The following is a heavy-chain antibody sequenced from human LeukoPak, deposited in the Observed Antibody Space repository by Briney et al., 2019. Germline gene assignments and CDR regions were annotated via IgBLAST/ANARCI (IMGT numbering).Heavy chain of an antibody. CDR1: GYTFTSYD. J-gene: IGHJ4*02. CDR3: ARAGGDYYYDSSGYDY. D-gene: IGHD3-22*01. CDR2: MNPNSGNT. Sequence: ASVKVSCKASGYTFTSYDINWVRQATGQGLEWMGWMNPNSGNTGYAQKFQGRVTMTRNTSISTAYMELSSLRSEDTAMYYCARAGGDYYYDSSGYDYWGQGTLVTVSS. V-gene: IGHV1-8*01.